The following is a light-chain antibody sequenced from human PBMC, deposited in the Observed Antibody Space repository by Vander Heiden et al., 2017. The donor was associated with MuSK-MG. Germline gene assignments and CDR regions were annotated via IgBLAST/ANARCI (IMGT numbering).Light chain of an antibody. CDR1: SLGNYY. Sequence: SSELTQDPAVSVALGQTVTITCRGDSLGNYYASWYQQKPGQAPVLVCLGVSSRPSGIPDRFSGSTSGNTASLTITGAQAEDEADDDCNSRTTGDGLYVFGPGTKVTV. J-gene: IGLJ1*01. CDR2: GVS. V-gene: IGLV3-19*01. CDR3: NSRTTGDGLYV.